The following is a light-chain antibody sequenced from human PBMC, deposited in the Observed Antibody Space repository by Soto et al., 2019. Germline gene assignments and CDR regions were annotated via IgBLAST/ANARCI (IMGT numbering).Light chain of an antibody. CDR1: QSIDRY. V-gene: IGKV3D-15*01. CDR3: QQYNIWRSIT. J-gene: IGKJ5*01. CDR2: EAS. Sequence: IVMTQSPATLSVSPGERANLSCRASQSIDRYLAWYQQKPGQAPRLLIYEASNRATGIPPRFSGSGYGTYFTLTISSLQSEDFAVYYCQQYNIWRSITFGPGTRLEIK.